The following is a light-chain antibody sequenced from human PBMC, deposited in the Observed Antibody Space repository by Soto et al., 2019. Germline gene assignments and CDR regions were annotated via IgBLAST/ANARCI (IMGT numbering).Light chain of an antibody. CDR1: QSISSW. J-gene: IGKJ1*01. CDR3: QQYTCLWT. Sequence: GDGVSITCRASQSISSWLAWYQQKPGKAPELLMYDASSLESGVPSRFSGSGSGTEFTLTISSLQPDDVATYYCQQYTCLWTFGPGTKVDIK. CDR2: DAS. V-gene: IGKV1-5*01.